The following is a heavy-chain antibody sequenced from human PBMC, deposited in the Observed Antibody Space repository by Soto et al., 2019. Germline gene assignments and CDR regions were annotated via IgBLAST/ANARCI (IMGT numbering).Heavy chain of an antibody. D-gene: IGHD5-12*01. CDR2: IDSSSKTI. CDR3: ARGGVATIFGDS. CDR1: GFTFSRYG. Sequence: GGSLRLSCAASGFTFSRYGMNWVRQAPGKGLEWLSYIDSSSKTIYYADSVKGRFIISRDNAKNSLYLQMNSLRDEDTAVYHCARGGVATIFGDSWGQGTLVTVSS. V-gene: IGHV3-48*02. J-gene: IGHJ4*02.